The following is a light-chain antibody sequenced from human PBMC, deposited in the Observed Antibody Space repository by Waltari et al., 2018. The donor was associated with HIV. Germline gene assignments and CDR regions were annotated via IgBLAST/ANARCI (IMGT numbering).Light chain of an antibody. V-gene: IGLV3-25*03. CDR1: ALPKRY. Sequence: SYDLTQPPPVSVSAGQTARFTCSGDALPKRYAYWYQQRPGQAPVLLIFRDTERPSGIPERFSSSSSGTTVTLTIRAVQAEDEADYYCQSTDSSGVYWVFGGGTTLTVL. J-gene: IGLJ3*02. CDR3: QSTDSSGVYWV. CDR2: RDT.